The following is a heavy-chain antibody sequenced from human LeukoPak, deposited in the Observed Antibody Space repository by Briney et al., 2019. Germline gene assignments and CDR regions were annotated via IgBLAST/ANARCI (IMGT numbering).Heavy chain of an antibody. Sequence: GGSLRLSCTASGFTFGDYAMSWFRQAPGKGLEWVGFIRSKAYGGTTEYAASVKGRFTISRDDSKSIAYLQMNSLKTEDTAVYYCTRKRTGYSSAWFVNYYYYYMDVWGKGTTVTVSS. D-gene: IGHD6-19*01. V-gene: IGHV3-49*03. CDR1: GFTFGDYA. CDR2: IRSKAYGGTT. CDR3: TRKRTGYSSAWFVNYYYYYMDV. J-gene: IGHJ6*03.